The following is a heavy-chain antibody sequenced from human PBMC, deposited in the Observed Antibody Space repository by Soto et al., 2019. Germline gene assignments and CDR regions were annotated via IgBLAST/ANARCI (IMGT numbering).Heavy chain of an antibody. Sequence: GGSLRLSCAASGFTVSSNYMSWVRQAPGKGLEWVSVIYSGGSTYYADSVKGRFTISRDNSKNTLYLQMNSLRAEDTAVYYCVRIAVAYYYYMDVWGKGTTVTVSS. CDR2: IYSGGST. V-gene: IGHV3-66*01. CDR1: GFTVSSNY. D-gene: IGHD6-19*01. CDR3: VRIAVAYYYYMDV. J-gene: IGHJ6*03.